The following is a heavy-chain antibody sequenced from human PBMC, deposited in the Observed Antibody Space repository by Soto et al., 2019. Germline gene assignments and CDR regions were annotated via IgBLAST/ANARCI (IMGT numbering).Heavy chain of an antibody. V-gene: IGHV5-51*01. J-gene: IGHJ6*02. CDR3: ARLPSYYDILTGLYYSYGMDV. D-gene: IGHD3-9*01. CDR2: IYPGDSDT. CDR1: GYSFTSYW. Sequence: GESLKISCKGSGYSFTSYWIGWVRQMPGKGLEWMGIIYPGDSDTRYSPSFQGQVTISADKSISTAYLQWSSLKASDTAMYYCARLPSYYDILTGLYYSYGMDVWGQGTTVTVSS.